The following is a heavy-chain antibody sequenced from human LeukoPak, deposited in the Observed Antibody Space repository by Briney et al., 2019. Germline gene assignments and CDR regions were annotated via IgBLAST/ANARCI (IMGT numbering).Heavy chain of an antibody. Sequence: GGSLRLSCAASGFTFSDYYMSWVRQAPGKGLEWLSYISGSGTTIYYADSVKGRFTISRDNAKNSLYLHINSLRAEDTAVYYCARDHYYGSGSYHKPWFDPWGQGTLVTVSS. CDR3: ARDHYYGSGSYHKPWFDP. CDR1: GFTFSDYY. V-gene: IGHV3-11*01. CDR2: ISGSGTTI. J-gene: IGHJ5*02. D-gene: IGHD3-10*01.